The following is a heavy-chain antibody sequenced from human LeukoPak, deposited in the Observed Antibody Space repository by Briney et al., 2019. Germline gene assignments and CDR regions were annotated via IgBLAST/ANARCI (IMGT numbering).Heavy chain of an antibody. CDR1: GFTFSSYA. J-gene: IGHJ6*03. Sequence: GGSLRLSCAASGFTFSSYAMSWVRQAPGKGLEWVSAISGSGGSTYYADSVKGRFTISRDNSKNTLYLQMNSLRAEDTAVYYCAKARSANDFWPWYMDVWGKGTTVTVSS. D-gene: IGHD3-3*01. CDR3: AKARSANDFWPWYMDV. V-gene: IGHV3-23*01. CDR2: ISGSGGST.